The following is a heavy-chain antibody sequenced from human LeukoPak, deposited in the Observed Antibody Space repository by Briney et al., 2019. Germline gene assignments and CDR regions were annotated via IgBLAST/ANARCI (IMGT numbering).Heavy chain of an antibody. CDR3: ARGPGDFFDY. CDR1: GYTFTSYD. V-gene: IGHV1-8*01. J-gene: IGHJ4*02. CDR2: INPNSGNT. Sequence: GASVTVSCKASGYTFTSYDINWVRQAAGQGREGMGWINPNSGNTGYAQKFQATVTMTRNTSISTAYMELSSLRSEDTAVYYCARGPGDFFDYWGQGTLVTVSS. D-gene: IGHD7-27*01.